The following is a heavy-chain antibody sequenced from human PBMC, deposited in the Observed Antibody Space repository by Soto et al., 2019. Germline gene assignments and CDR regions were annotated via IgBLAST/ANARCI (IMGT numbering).Heavy chain of an antibody. Sequence: SETLSLTCTVSGGPISSHYWNWIRQPPGKGLEWIGYIYHSGSTNYNPSLKRRVTISVDTSKNHFSLKLTSVTAADTAVYYCARDTYASGWYKSRRWGPGIRVTVSS. V-gene: IGHV4-59*11. J-gene: IGHJ4*02. CDR1: GGPISSHY. CDR2: IYHSGST. CDR3: ARDTYASGWYKSRR. D-gene: IGHD6-19*01.